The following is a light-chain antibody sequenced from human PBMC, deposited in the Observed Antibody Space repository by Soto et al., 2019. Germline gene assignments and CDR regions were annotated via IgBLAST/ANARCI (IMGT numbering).Light chain of an antibody. J-gene: IGKJ5*01. CDR1: QSVGSY. V-gene: IGKV3-11*01. CDR2: DAS. CDR3: QQRSNWIT. Sequence: EIVLTQSPATLSLSPGASATLSRRASQSVGSYLAWYQQKPGQAPRLLIYDASTRATGIPARFSASGSGTDFTLTISSLEPEDFAVYYCQQRSNWITFGQGTRLEIK.